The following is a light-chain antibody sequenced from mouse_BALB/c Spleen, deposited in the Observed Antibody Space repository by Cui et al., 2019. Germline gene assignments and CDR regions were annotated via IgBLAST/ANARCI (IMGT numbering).Light chain of an antibody. CDR3: QHFWSTPLT. V-gene: IGKV12-41*01. CDR2: NAK. Sequence: IQMTQSPASLSASVGETVTITCRASGNIPNYLAWYQQKQGKSPQLLVYNAKPLADGVPSRFSGSGSGTQSSLKINSLQPEDFGSYYCQHFWSTPLTFGTGTKLELK. CDR1: GNIPNY. J-gene: IGKJ5*01.